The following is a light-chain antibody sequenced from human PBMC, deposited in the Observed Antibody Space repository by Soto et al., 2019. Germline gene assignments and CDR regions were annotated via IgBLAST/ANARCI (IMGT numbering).Light chain of an antibody. J-gene: IGKJ1*01. CDR2: DAS. CDR1: QSVRNN. CDR3: HQRQSWPRT. Sequence: EIVMTQSPATLSVSPGEGATLSCRASQSVRNNLAWYQQKPGQAPRLLIYDASTRATGVPARFSASGSGTDFTLTISDVQPEDFALYYCHQRQSWPRTFGQGTKVDIK. V-gene: IGKV3-15*01.